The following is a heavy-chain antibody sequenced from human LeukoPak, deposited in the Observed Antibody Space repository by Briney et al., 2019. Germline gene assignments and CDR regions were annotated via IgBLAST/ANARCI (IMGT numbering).Heavy chain of an antibody. D-gene: IGHD3-3*01. V-gene: IGHV4-34*01. J-gene: IGHJ4*02. CDR1: GGSLNSYY. CDR3: ARVALRFLEAFDF. Sequence: SETLSLTRSVYGGSLNSYYWSWIRQPPGKGLEWIGEINHSGTTNYNPSLKSRVTMSLDTSKNQFSLRLNSVTAADMAVYYCARVALRFLEAFDFWGQGTMVTVSS. CDR2: INHSGTT.